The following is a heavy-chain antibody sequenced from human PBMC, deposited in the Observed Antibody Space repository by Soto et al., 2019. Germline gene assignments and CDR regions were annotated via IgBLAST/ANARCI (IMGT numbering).Heavy chain of an antibody. CDR3: ARVDCSGANCYAGIFDH. J-gene: IGHJ4*02. CDR2: VYYAGTT. Sequence: SETLSLTCTVSDGSITPNYYTWVRQPPGKGLEWIGYVYYAGTTTYNPSLKSRVSISIDTSKSQFSLKLSSVTAADTAVYYCARVDCSGANCYAGIFDHWGQGALVTVSS. V-gene: IGHV4-59*08. CDR1: DGSITPNY. D-gene: IGHD2-2*01.